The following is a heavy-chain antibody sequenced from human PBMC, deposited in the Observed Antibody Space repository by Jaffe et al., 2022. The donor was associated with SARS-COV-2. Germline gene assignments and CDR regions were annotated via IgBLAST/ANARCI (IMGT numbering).Heavy chain of an antibody. CDR1: GFTFDDYA. Sequence: EVQLVESGGGLVQPGRSLRLSCAASGFTFDDYAMHWVRQAPGKGLEWVSGISWNSGSIGYADSVKGRFTISRDNAKNSLYLQMNSLRAEDTALYYCAKAPWSVAVAGMVDYWGQGTLVTVSS. CDR2: ISWNSGSI. D-gene: IGHD6-19*01. CDR3: AKAPWSVAVAGMVDY. V-gene: IGHV3-9*01. J-gene: IGHJ4*02.